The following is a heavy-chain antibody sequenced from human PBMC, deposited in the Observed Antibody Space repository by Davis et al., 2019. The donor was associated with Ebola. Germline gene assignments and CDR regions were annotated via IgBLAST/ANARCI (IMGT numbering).Heavy chain of an antibody. CDR1: GGTFSNYD. D-gene: IGHD2-8*01. Sequence: AASVKVSCKASGGTFSNYDISWVRQAPGQGLEWMGGIIPIFGTTKYAQKFQGRVTITADESTRTAYMELSSLRSDDTAVYYCTRGRDCTNGVCYKAHWFDSWGLGTLATVSS. V-gene: IGHV1-69*13. J-gene: IGHJ5*01. CDR3: TRGRDCTNGVCYKAHWFDS. CDR2: IIPIFGTT.